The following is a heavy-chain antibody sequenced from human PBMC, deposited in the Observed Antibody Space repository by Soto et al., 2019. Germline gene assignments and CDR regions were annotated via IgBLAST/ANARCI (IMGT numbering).Heavy chain of an antibody. D-gene: IGHD6-19*01. Sequence: QVQLVQSGAEVKKPGASVKVSCKASGYTFTSYGISWVRQAPGQGIEWMGWISAYNGNTNYAQKLKGRVTMTTDTSASTAYIELRSMISDVTAVYYCARDGGWQPDYWGQGTLVTVSS. V-gene: IGHV1-18*01. CDR2: ISAYNGNT. CDR1: GYTFTSYG. J-gene: IGHJ4*02. CDR3: ARDGGWQPDY.